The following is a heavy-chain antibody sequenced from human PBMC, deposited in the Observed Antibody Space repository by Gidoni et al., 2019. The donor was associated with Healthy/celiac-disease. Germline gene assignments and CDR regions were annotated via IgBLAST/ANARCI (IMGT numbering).Heavy chain of an antibody. D-gene: IGHD2-15*01. CDR3: ARAQTWTTNSRMGAFDI. Sequence: EVQLVESGGGLVQPGGSLRLSCAASGFTFSSYWMHWVRQAPGKGLVWVSRINSDGSSTSYADSVKGRFTISRDNAKNTLYLQMNSLRAEDTAVYYCARAQTWTTNSRMGAFDIWGQGTMVTVSS. CDR2: INSDGSST. J-gene: IGHJ3*02. CDR1: GFTFSSYW. V-gene: IGHV3-74*01.